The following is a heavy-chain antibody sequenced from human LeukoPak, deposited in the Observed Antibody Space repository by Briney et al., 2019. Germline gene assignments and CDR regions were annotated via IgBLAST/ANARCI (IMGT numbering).Heavy chain of an antibody. CDR1: GYTFTSYA. Sequence: AASVKVSCKASGYTFTSYAMNWVRQAPGQGLEWMGWINTNTGNPTYAQGFTGRFVFSLDTSVSTAYLQISSLKAEDTAVYYCAREISPPGDGYNGVMDGVDYWGQGTLVTVSS. J-gene: IGHJ4*02. V-gene: IGHV7-4-1*02. D-gene: IGHD5-24*01. CDR3: AREISPPGDGYNGVMDGVDY. CDR2: INTNTGNP.